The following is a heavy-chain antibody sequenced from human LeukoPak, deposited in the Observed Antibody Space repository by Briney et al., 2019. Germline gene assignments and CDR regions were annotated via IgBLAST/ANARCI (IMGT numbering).Heavy chain of an antibody. V-gene: IGHV4-34*01. D-gene: IGHD2-2*02. CDR2: LNHRGST. Sequence: PSETLSLTCAAQGGALSGSYCSCILKPPGEGVEWIGELNHRGSTNYNPSLKSRVTISVDTSKNQFSLKLSSVTAADTAVYYCARGRYCSSTSCYIGPNRAKKFDYWGQGTLVTASS. CDR1: GGALSGSY. J-gene: IGHJ4*02. CDR3: ARGRYCSSTSCYIGPNRAKKFDY.